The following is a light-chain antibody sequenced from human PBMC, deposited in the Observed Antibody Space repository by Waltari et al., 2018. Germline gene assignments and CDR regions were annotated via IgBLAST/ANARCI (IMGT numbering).Light chain of an antibody. V-gene: IGLV1-44*01. CDR1: SSNIGSNT. Sequence: QSVLTQPPSASATPGQRVTISCSGSSSNIGSNTVTWYHQLPGTAHKLLIYTNNQRPSGVPDRFSGSKSGTSASLAISGLQSEDEADYYCAVWDDSLNGVVFGGGTKLTVL. CDR2: TNN. J-gene: IGLJ2*01. CDR3: AVWDDSLNGVV.